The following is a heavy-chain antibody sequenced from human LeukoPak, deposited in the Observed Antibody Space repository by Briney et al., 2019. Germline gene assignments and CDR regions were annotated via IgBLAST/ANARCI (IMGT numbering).Heavy chain of an antibody. CDR2: IGGSDGST. CDR3: AKDRGIAVASSFDY. Sequence: PGGSLRLSCAASGFTFSSYAMSWVRQAPGKGLEWVSAIGGSDGSTYYADSVKGRFTISRDNSKNTLYLQMNSLRAEDTAVYYCAKDRGIAVASSFDYWGQGTLVTVSS. CDR1: GFTFSSYA. V-gene: IGHV3-23*01. J-gene: IGHJ4*02. D-gene: IGHD6-19*01.